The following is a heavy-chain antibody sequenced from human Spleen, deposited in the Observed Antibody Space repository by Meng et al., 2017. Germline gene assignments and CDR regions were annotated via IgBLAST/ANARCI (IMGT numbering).Heavy chain of an antibody. D-gene: IGHD4-11*01. Sequence: AHLAWWCAGLLTLSGTCSLACVVLGGAVSDYDWSWIRPPPGRGLEWIGEINNSGSTNYNPSLESRATISVDTSQNNLSLKLSSVTAADSAVYYCARGPTTMAHDFDYWGQGTLVTVSS. CDR3: ARGPTTMAHDFDY. J-gene: IGHJ4*02. V-gene: IGHV4-34*02. CDR2: INNSGST. CDR1: GGAVSDYD.